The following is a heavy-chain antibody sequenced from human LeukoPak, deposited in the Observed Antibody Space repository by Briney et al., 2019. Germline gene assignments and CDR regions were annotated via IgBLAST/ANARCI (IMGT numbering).Heavy chain of an antibody. CDR1: GFTFSSYS. CDR2: ISSSSSYI. D-gene: IGHD3-3*01. J-gene: IGHJ4*02. CDR3: ARLGHEDFWSGYPFDY. Sequence: PGGSLRLSCAASGFTFSSYSMNWVRQAPGKGLEWVSSISSSSSYIYYADSVKGRFTISRDNAKNSLYLQMNSLRAEDTAVYYCARLGHEDFWSGYPFDYWGQGTLVTVSS. V-gene: IGHV3-21*01.